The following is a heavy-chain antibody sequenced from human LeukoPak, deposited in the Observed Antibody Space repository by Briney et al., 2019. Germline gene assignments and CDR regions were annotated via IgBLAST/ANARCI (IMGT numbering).Heavy chain of an antibody. CDR2: INHSGST. CDR3: ARRAHGYCSSTSCSNWFDP. D-gene: IGHD2-2*01. J-gene: IGHJ5*02. V-gene: IGHV4-34*01. CDR1: GGSFSGYY. Sequence: SETLSLTCAVYGGSFSGYYWSWIRQPPGRGLEWIGEINHSGSTNYNPSLKSRVTISVGTSKNQFSLKLSSVTAADTAVYYCARRAHGYCSSTSCSNWFDPWGQGTLVTVSS.